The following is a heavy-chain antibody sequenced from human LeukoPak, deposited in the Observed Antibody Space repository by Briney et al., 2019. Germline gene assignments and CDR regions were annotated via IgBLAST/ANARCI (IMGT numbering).Heavy chain of an antibody. Sequence: GASVKVSCKASGYTFSGYYMHWVRQAPGQGLEWMGWMNPNSGNTGYAQKFQGRVTITRNTSISTAYMELSSLRSEDTAVYYCARARPKAYYYYMDVWGKGTTVTVSS. D-gene: IGHD6-6*01. J-gene: IGHJ6*03. V-gene: IGHV1-8*03. CDR1: GYTFSGYY. CDR2: MNPNSGNT. CDR3: ARARPKAYYYYMDV.